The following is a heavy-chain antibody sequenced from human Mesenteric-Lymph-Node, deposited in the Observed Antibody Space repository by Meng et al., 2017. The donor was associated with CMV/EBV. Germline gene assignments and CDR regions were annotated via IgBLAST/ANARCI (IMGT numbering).Heavy chain of an antibody. J-gene: IGHJ4*02. V-gene: IGHV3-30-3*01. Sequence: SLRLSCAASGFTFSSYAMHWVRQAPGKGLEWVAVISYDGSNKYYADSVKGRFTISRDNSKNTLYLQMNSLRAEDTAVYYCVELREGYWGQGTLVTVSS. D-gene: IGHD3-16*01. CDR2: ISYDGSNK. CDR1: GFTFSSYA. CDR3: VELREGY.